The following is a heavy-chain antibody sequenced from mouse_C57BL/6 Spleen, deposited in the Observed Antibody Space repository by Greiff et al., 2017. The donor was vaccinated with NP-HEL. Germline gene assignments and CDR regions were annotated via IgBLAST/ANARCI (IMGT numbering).Heavy chain of an antibody. D-gene: IGHD2-3*01. J-gene: IGHJ3*01. CDR2: IDPSDSYT. CDR1: GYTFTSYW. V-gene: IGHV1-69*01. CDR3: ARVGGYSSCAY. Sequence: QVQLQQPGAELVMPGASVKLSCKASGYTFTSYWMHWVKQRPGQGLEWIGEIDPSDSYTNYNQKFKGKSTLTVDKSSSTAYMQLSSLTSEDSAVYYCARVGGYSSCAYWGQGTLVTVSA.